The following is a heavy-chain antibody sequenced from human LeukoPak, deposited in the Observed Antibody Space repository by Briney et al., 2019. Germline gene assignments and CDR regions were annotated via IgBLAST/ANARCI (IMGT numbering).Heavy chain of an antibody. D-gene: IGHD3-22*01. V-gene: IGHV1-69*13. CDR3: AREEHYYDSSGYRYDY. Sequence: GASVNVSCTASGGTFSSYAISWVRQAPGQGLEWMGGIIPIFGTANYAQKFQGRVTITADESTSTAYMELSSLRSEDTAVYYCAREEHYYDSSGYRYDYWGQGTLVTVSS. CDR1: GGTFSSYA. CDR2: IIPIFGTA. J-gene: IGHJ4*02.